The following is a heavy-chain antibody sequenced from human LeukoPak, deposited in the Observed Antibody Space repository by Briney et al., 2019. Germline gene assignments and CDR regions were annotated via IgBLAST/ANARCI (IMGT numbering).Heavy chain of an antibody. V-gene: IGHV1-46*01. CDR2: INPSGGNT. D-gene: IGHD5/OR15-5a*01. J-gene: IGHJ3*02. CDR1: GYTFTSYF. Sequence: ASVKVSCKASGYTFTSYFIHWVRQAPGQGLEWMGIINPSGGNTNYAQKFQGRVIMTRDTSTSTVYMELSSLRSEDTAVYYCARGDHVRIYAESSFDIWGQGTMVTVSS. CDR3: ARGDHVRIYAESSFDI.